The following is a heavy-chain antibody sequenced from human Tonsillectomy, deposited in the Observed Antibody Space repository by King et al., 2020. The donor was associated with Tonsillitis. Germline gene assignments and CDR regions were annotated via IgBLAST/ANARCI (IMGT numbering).Heavy chain of an antibody. CDR2: MYYSGST. J-gene: IGHJ3*02. Sequence: VQLQGSGPGLVKPSETLSLTCTVSGGSISSHYWSWIRQPPGKGLEWIGYMYYSGSTNYNPSLKSRVTISVDTSKNQFSLKLSSVTAADTAVYYCARENYYDTSGSYDAFDIWGQGTMVTVSS. V-gene: IGHV4-59*11. CDR3: ARENYYDTSGSYDAFDI. CDR1: GGSISSHY. D-gene: IGHD3-22*01.